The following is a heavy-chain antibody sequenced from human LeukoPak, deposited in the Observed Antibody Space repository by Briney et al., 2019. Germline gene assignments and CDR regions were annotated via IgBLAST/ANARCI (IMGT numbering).Heavy chain of an antibody. J-gene: IGHJ4*02. CDR2: IHSGGAT. CDR3: ARGRGYGAYDWNDY. Sequence: SGGSLRLSCAASGFTFSDYYMSWIRQAPGKGLEWVSVIHSGGATYYADSVKGRFTISRDSSKNTLYLQMNNLRAEDTAVYYCARGRGYGAYDWNDYWGQGTLVTVSS. CDR1: GFTFSDYY. D-gene: IGHD5-12*01. V-gene: IGHV3-53*01.